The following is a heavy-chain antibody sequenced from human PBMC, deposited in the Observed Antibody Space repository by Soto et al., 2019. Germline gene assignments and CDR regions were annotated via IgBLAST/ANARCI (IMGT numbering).Heavy chain of an antibody. CDR1: GGSISSGDYY. D-gene: IGHD3-22*01. CDR2: IYYSGST. CDR3: ARDRPYYYDAFDI. J-gene: IGHJ3*02. V-gene: IGHV4-30-4*01. Sequence: SETLSLTCTVSGGSISSGDYYWSWIRQPPGKGLEWIGYIYYSGSTYYNPSLKSRVTISVDTSKNQFSLKLSSVTAADTAVYYCARDRPYYYDAFDIWGQGTMVTVS.